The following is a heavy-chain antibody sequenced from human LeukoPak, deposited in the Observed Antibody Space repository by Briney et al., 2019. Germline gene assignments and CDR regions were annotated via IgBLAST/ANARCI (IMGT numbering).Heavy chain of an antibody. D-gene: IGHD4-23*01. V-gene: IGHV4-4*09. Sequence: PSETLSLTCTVSGGSISSYYWSWIRQPPGKGLEWIGYIYTSGSTNYNPSPKSRVTISVDTSKNQFSLKLSSVTAADTAVYYCARATVVTHAFDPWGQGTLVTVSS. CDR1: GGSISSYY. J-gene: IGHJ5*02. CDR3: ARATVVTHAFDP. CDR2: IYTSGST.